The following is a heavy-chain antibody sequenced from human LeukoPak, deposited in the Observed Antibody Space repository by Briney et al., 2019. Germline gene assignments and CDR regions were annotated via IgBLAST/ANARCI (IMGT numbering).Heavy chain of an antibody. D-gene: IGHD3-3*01. CDR2: IKYSGRT. J-gene: IGHJ4*02. Sequence: SETLSLTCTVSGDSISSSNYYWGWLRQPPGKGLEWIGGIKYSGRTYYNPPLKSRVTISVDTSKNQFSLKLSSVTAADTAVYYCARGRRYRITIFGVVITKYYFDYWGQGTLVTVSS. CDR3: ARGRRYRITIFGVVITKYYFDY. V-gene: IGHV4-39*07. CDR1: GDSISSSNYY.